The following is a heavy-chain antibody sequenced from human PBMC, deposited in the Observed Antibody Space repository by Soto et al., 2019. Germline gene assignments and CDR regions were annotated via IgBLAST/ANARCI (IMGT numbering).Heavy chain of an antibody. CDR1: GYTFTSYG. CDR2: ISAYNGNT. Sequence: GASVKVSCKASGYTFTSYGISWVRQAPGQGLEWMGWISAYNGNTNYAQKLQGRVTMTTDTSTSTAYMELRSLRSDDTAVYYCARDLFYLAVADNSFVYWGQGTLVTVSS. D-gene: IGHD6-19*01. J-gene: IGHJ4*02. V-gene: IGHV1-18*01. CDR3: ARDLFYLAVADNSFVY.